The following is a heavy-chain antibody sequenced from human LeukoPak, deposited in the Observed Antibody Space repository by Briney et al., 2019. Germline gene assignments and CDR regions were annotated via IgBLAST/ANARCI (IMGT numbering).Heavy chain of an antibody. CDR1: GGTFSSYA. D-gene: IGHD5-18*01. CDR3: ARGWDTAKSAFDI. CDR2: IIPIFGTA. J-gene: IGHJ3*02. Sequence: SVKVSCKASGGTFSSYAISWVRQAPGQGLEWKGGIIPIFGTANYAQKFQGRVTITADESTSTAYMELSSLRSEDTAVYYCARGWDTAKSAFDIWGQGTMVTVSS. V-gene: IGHV1-69*13.